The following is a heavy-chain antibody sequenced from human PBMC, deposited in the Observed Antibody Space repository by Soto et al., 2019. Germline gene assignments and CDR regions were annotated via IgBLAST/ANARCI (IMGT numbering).Heavy chain of an antibody. CDR3: ARDLNSGGLYTFDI. Sequence: PGGSLRLSCAASGFTVSSNYMSWVRQAPGKGLEWVSVIYIGGATYYADCVKGRFTISRDDSKNTLFLHMNSLRAEDTAVYYCARDLNSGGLYTFDIWGQGTMVTVSS. V-gene: IGHV3-66*01. J-gene: IGHJ3*02. D-gene: IGHD6-19*01. CDR1: GFTVSSNY. CDR2: IYIGGAT.